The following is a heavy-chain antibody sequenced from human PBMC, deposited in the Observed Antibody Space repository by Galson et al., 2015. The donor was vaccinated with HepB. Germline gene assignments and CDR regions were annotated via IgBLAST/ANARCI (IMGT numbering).Heavy chain of an antibody. CDR1: GGSISSGGYY. CDR3: AGASVSFVVVIARAYFDC. Sequence: TLSLTCAVSGGSISSGGYYWSWIRQHPGKGLEWIGYIYYSGSTYSNPSPKSRVTISVDTSKNQFSLKLSSVTAADTAVYYCAGASVSFVVVIARAYFDCWGQGTLVTVSS. CDR2: IYYSGST. D-gene: IGHD2-21*01. J-gene: IGHJ4*02. V-gene: IGHV4-31*11.